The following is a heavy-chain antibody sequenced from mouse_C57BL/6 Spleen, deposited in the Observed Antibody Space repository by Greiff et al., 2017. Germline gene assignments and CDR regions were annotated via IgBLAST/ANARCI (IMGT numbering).Heavy chain of an antibody. CDR2: IYTGGGYT. J-gene: IGHJ1*03. Sequence: VKLMESGPELVRPGTSVKMSCKASGYSFTNYWIGWVKQRPGHGLEWIGDIYTGGGYTNYNEKFKGKATLTADKSSSTAYMQFSSLTSEDSAIYDCASRYYGSSHWYFDVWGTGTTVTVSS. CDR3: ASRYYGSSHWYFDV. CDR1: GYSFTNYW. V-gene: IGHV1-63*01. D-gene: IGHD1-1*01.